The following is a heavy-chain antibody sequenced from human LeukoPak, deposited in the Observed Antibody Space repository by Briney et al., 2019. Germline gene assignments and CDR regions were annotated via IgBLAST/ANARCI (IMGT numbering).Heavy chain of an antibody. D-gene: IGHD3-22*01. CDR1: GFTFSSYE. CDR2: ISSSGSTI. V-gene: IGHV3-48*03. J-gene: IGHJ3*02. Sequence: GGSLRLSCAASGFTFSSYEMNWVRKAPGKGLEWVSYISSSGSTIYYADSVRGRFTISRDNAKNSLYLQMNSLRAEDTAVYYCAREEGGYYYDAFDIWGQGTMVTVSS. CDR3: AREEGGYYYDAFDI.